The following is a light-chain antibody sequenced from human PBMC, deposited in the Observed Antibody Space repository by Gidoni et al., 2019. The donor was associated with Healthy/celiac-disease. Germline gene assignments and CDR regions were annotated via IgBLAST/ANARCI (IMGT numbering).Light chain of an antibody. CDR2: DAS. Sequence: DIQMTQSPSSLSASVGDRVTITCQASQDITNYLNWYQQKPGKAPELLIYDASNLETGVPSRFSGSGSGTDFSFTISSLRPEDIATYYCQQYDNLPLTFGGGTKVEIK. J-gene: IGKJ4*01. V-gene: IGKV1-33*01. CDR3: QQYDNLPLT. CDR1: QDITNY.